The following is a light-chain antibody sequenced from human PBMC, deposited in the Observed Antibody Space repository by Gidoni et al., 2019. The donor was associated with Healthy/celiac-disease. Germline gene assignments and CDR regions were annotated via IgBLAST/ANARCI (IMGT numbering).Light chain of an antibody. Sequence: QSALTQPASVSGSPGQSITISCTGTSSDVGGYNYVSWYQQHPGKAPKLMIYEVSNLPAGVSNRFSGSKSGNTASLTISGLQAEDEADYYCSSYTSSRTRVFGGGTKLTVL. CDR2: EVS. J-gene: IGLJ2*01. CDR3: SSYTSSRTRV. CDR1: SSDVGGYNY. V-gene: IGLV2-14*01.